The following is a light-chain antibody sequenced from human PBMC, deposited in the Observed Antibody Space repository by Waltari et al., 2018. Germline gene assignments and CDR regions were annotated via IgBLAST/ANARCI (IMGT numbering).Light chain of an antibody. CDR2: EDN. V-gene: IGLV6-57*03. J-gene: IGLJ2*01. CDR1: SGYIVSNY. CDR3: QSFASSNIV. Sequence: NFMLTQPHSVSESPGKTVTISCTRSSGYIVSNYVQWYQQRPGRAPSVVICEDNHRPSGVTDRFSGSIDSSSNSASLTISGLETEDETDYYCQSFASSNIVFGGGTKLTVL.